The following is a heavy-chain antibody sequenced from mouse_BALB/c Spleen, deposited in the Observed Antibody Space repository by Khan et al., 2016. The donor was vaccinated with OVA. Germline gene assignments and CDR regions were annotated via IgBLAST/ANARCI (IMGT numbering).Heavy chain of an antibody. D-gene: IGHD1-1*01. J-gene: IGHJ4*01. CDR1: GYTFTGYG. CDR2: ITTYSGDT. Sequence: QVQLKQSGPELVRPGGSVKLSCKGSGYTFTGYGMYWVRQSPAKRLEWIGVITTYSGDTNYNQKFKGKATMTVDKSSSTAYMELARLTSEDYAVYYCARMTLRLDYWGQGTSVTVSS. V-gene: IGHV1S137*01. CDR3: ARMTLRLDY.